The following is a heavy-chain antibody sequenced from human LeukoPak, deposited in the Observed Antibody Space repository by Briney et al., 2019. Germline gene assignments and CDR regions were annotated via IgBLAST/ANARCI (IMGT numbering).Heavy chain of an antibody. CDR1: GYTFTSYD. D-gene: IGHD6-13*01. CDR2: IIPIFGTT. CDR3: ARGAAADGFDI. Sequence: GASVKVSCKASGYTFTSYDINWVRLAPGLGLEWMGGIIPIFGTTDYGQKFRGRVTITADESTSTAYMELSGLRSDDTAIYYCARGAAADGFDIWGQGTLLTVSS. V-gene: IGHV1-69*13. J-gene: IGHJ3*02.